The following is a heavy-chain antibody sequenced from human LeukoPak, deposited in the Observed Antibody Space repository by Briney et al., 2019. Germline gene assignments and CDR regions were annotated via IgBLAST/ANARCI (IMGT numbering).Heavy chain of an antibody. CDR3: ARDPYSGNYGSYYYYYMDV. CDR2: ISSSGSTI. V-gene: IGHV3-48*03. Sequence: PGGSLRLSCAASGFTFSSYEMNWVRQAPGKGLEWVSYISSSGSTIYYADSVKGRLTISRDNAKNSLYLQINSLGPEDTAVYFCARDPYSGNYGSYYYYYMDVWGKGTTVTVSS. J-gene: IGHJ6*03. CDR1: GFTFSSYE. D-gene: IGHD3-22*01.